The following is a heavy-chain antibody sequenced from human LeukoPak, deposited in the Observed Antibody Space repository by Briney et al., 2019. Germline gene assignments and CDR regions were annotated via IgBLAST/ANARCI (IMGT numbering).Heavy chain of an antibody. V-gene: IGHV3-21*01. CDR3: ARDLFGDGYNLYYMDV. CDR2: ISSSSSYI. J-gene: IGHJ6*03. Sequence: GGSLRLSCAASGFTFSSYSMNWVRQAPGKGLEWVSSISSSSSYIYYADSVKGRFTISRDNAKNSLYLQMNSLRAEDTAVYYCARDLFGDGYNLYYMDVWGKGTTVTVSS. CDR1: GFTFSSYS. D-gene: IGHD5-24*01.